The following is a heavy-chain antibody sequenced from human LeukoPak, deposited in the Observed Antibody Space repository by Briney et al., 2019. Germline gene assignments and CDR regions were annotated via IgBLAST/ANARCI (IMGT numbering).Heavy chain of an antibody. CDR1: GYTFTSYD. D-gene: IGHD5-18*01. CDR3: ARGGYSYGSDYYYYMDD. Sequence: ASVKVSCKASGYTFTSYDINWVRQATGQGLEWMGWTNPNSGNTGYAQKFQGRVTLTRNTSISTAYMELSSLRSEDTAVYYCARGGYSYGSDYYYYMDDWGKGTTVTVSS. CDR2: TNPNSGNT. V-gene: IGHV1-8*01. J-gene: IGHJ6*03.